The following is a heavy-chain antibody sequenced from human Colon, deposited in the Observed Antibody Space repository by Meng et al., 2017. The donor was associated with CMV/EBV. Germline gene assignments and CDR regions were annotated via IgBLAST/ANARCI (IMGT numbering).Heavy chain of an antibody. J-gene: IGHJ4*02. CDR2: IFHSGSA. D-gene: IGHD2-21*01. CDR3: AGGDALGN. Sequence: SLTCGVLGVSIRDDHWWQWVRQAPGKGLGWIGEIFHSGSANYNPSLKSRVTISLDKSKNEFSLKMYSVIAADTAVYYCAGGDALGNWGQGTLVTVSS. CDR1: GVSIRDDHW. V-gene: IGHV4-4*02.